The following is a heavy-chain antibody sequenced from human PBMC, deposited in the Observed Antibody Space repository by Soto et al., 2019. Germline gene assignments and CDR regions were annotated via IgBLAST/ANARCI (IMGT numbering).Heavy chain of an antibody. CDR2: ITGSGGTT. Sequence: EVHLLEFGGGLVQPGGSLRLSCAASGFTFSNYAMNWVRQAPGKGLEWVSGITGSGGTTFYADSVKGRFTISRDNSKKTVYLQMKSVRADDMAVYYCAKEYTSISKGSFDYWGQGALVTVSS. D-gene: IGHD3-3*02. V-gene: IGHV3-23*01. J-gene: IGHJ4*02. CDR3: AKEYTSISKGSFDY. CDR1: GFTFSNYA.